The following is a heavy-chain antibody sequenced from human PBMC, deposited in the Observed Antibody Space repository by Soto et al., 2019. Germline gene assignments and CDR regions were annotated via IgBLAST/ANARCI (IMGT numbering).Heavy chain of an antibody. D-gene: IGHD6-6*01. CDR3: ARGRYSSSSNWFDP. V-gene: IGHV4-31*02. CDR2: VYYSGST. Sequence: QVQLQESGPRLVKPSQTLSLTCTVSGGSISSGYYYWSWLRQHPGKGLEWIGYVYYSGSTHYNPSLKSRVTMSVDTSENQFSLKLSSLTAADTAVYYCARGRYSSSSNWFDPWGQGTLVTVSS. J-gene: IGHJ5*02. CDR1: GGSISSGYYY.